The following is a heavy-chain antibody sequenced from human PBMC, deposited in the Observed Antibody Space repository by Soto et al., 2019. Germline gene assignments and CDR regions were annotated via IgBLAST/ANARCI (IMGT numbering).Heavy chain of an antibody. Sequence: QVQLVQSGAEVKKPGASVKVSCKASGYTFSSYGISWVRQAPGQGLEWMGWISAYNGNTKYAQKLQGRVTMTTDTPTSTAYMELRRLRSDDTAVYYCARREVGTTLDFDYWGQGTLVTVSS. CDR2: ISAYNGNT. CDR3: ARREVGTTLDFDY. CDR1: GYTFSSYG. D-gene: IGHD1-26*01. J-gene: IGHJ4*02. V-gene: IGHV1-18*01.